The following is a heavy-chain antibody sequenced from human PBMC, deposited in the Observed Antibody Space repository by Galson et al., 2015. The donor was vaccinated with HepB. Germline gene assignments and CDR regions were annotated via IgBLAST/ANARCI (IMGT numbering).Heavy chain of an antibody. J-gene: IGHJ6*02. V-gene: IGHV1-46*01. CDR1: GYTFTNYY. CDR2: IKPSDGTT. D-gene: IGHD3-10*01. CDR3: ARGGVADSEKYYIRGDYYYAMDV. Sequence: SVKVSCKASGYTFTNYYIHWVRQAPGQGLEWMGIIKPSDGTTSYTQKFQGRVTMTRDASTSTVYMELSSLRSEDTAVYHCARGGVADSEKYYIRGDYYYAMDVWGQGTTVTVSS.